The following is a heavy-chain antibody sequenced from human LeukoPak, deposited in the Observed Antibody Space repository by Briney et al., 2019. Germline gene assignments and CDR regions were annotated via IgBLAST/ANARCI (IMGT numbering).Heavy chain of an antibody. D-gene: IGHD3-10*01. Sequence: PGGSLRLSCAASGFTFSSYWMSWVRQAPGKGLEWVANIKQDGSEKYYVDSVKGRFTISRDNAKNSLYLQMNSLRAEDTAVYYCAREWGPYGSGRVGNNPNDYWGQGTLVTVSS. CDR3: AREWGPYGSGRVGNNPNDY. J-gene: IGHJ4*02. CDR1: GFTFSSYW. V-gene: IGHV3-7*01. CDR2: IKQDGSEK.